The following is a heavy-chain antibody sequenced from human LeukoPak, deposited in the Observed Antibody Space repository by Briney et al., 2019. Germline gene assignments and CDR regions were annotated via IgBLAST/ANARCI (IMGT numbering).Heavy chain of an antibody. V-gene: IGHV1-69*13. CDR1: GYTFTGYY. D-gene: IGHD3-16*02. CDR2: IIPIFGTA. CDR3: ATIRLGELSLYRGYFDY. Sequence: ASVKVSCKASGYTFTGYYMHWVRQAPGQGLEWMGGIIPIFGTANYAQKFQGRVTITADESTSTAYMELSSLRSEDTAVYYCATIRLGELSLYRGYFDYWGQGTLVTVSS. J-gene: IGHJ4*02.